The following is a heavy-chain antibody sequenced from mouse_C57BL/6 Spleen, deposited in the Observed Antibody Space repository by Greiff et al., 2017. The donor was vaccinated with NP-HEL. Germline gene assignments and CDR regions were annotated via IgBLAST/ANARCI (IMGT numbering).Heavy chain of an antibody. CDR1: GYTFTSYW. J-gene: IGHJ2*01. CDR3: ARSDGYPYFDY. V-gene: IGHV1-64*01. CDR2: IHPNSGST. D-gene: IGHD2-3*01. Sequence: VQLQQSGAELVKPGASVKLSCKASGYTFTSYWMHWVKQRPGQGLEWIGMIHPNSGSTNYNEKFKSKATLTVDKSSSTAYMQLSSLTSEDSAVYYCARSDGYPYFDYWGQGTTLTVSS.